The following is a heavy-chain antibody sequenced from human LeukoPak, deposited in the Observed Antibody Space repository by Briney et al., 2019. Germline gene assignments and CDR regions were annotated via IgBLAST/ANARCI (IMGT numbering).Heavy chain of an antibody. CDR1: GFTYTSYW. D-gene: IGHD6-13*01. V-gene: IGHV3-7*01. CDR2: IKQDGSEK. CDR3: VREWQQQLVS. J-gene: IGHJ4*02. Sequence: GGSLRLSCASSGFTYTSYWMSWVRQAPGEGLEWVANIKQDGSEKYYVDSVSGRFTISRDNAKNSLFLQMNSLRAEDTAVYFCVREWQQQLVSWGQGTLVTVS.